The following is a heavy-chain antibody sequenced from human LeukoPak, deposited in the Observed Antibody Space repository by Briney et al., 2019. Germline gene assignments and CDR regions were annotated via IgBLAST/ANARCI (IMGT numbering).Heavy chain of an antibody. D-gene: IGHD3-16*01. CDR2: IGHDGTKI. CDR3: AKDHVTWGNRYFDH. Sequence: SGGSLRLSCAASRFTFTTYGMHWVRQAPGKGLEWVAFIGHDGTKIYYADSVQGRFTISRDNSKNTLYLEMNSLSGEDTALYYCAKDHVTWGNRYFDHWGQGTLGTVSS. V-gene: IGHV3-30*02. CDR1: RFTFTTYG. J-gene: IGHJ4*02.